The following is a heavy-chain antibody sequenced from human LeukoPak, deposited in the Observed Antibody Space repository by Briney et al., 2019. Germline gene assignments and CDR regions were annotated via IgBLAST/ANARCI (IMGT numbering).Heavy chain of an antibody. D-gene: IGHD3-22*01. CDR3: ARETMIAYAFDI. CDR1: GFTFSSYG. Sequence: GGSLRLSCAASGFTFSSYGMHWVRQAPGKGLEWVAVIWYDGSNKYYADSVKGQFTISRDNSKNTLYLQMNSLRAEDTAVYYCARETMIAYAFDIWGQGTMVTVSS. J-gene: IGHJ3*02. V-gene: IGHV3-33*01. CDR2: IWYDGSNK.